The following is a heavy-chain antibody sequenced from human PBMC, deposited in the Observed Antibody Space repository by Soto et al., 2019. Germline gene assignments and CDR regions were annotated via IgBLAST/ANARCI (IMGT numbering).Heavy chain of an antibody. CDR1: GGTFSSYA. CDR2: IIPIFGTA. Sequence: QVQLVQSGAEVKKPGSSVKVSCKASGGTFSSYAISWVRQAPGQGLEWMGGIIPIFGTANYAQKFQGRVTITAAKSTSTAYMQLSSLRSEDTAVYYCARHVTAAGYYYGMDVWGQGTTVTVSS. CDR3: ARHVTAAGYYYGMDV. V-gene: IGHV1-69*14. D-gene: IGHD2-2*01. J-gene: IGHJ6*02.